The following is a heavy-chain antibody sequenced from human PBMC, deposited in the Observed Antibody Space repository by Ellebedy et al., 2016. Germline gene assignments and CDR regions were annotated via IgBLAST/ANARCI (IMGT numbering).Heavy chain of an antibody. CDR3: ARASQDIVVVPAAPSMDV. CDR2: IKQDGSEK. CDR1: GFTFSSYW. D-gene: IGHD2-2*01. V-gene: IGHV3-7*03. Sequence: GGSLRLSCAASGFTFSSYWMSWVRQAPGKGLEWVANIKQDGSEKYYVDSVKGRSTISRDNAKNSLYLQMNSLRAEDTAVYYCARASQDIVVVPAAPSMDVWGQGTTVTVSS. J-gene: IGHJ6*02.